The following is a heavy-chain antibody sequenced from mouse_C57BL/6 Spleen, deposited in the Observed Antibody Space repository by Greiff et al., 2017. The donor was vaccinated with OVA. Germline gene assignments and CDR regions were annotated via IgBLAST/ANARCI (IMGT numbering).Heavy chain of an antibody. CDR2: IYPGDGDT. Sequence: QVQLQQSGAELVKPGASVKISCKASGYAFSSYWMNWLKQRPGKGLEWIGQIYPGDGDTNYNGKFKGKATLTADKSSSTAYMQLSSLTSEDSAVYFCARGDGYSLFGYWGKGTTLTVSS. V-gene: IGHV1-80*01. CDR3: ARGDGYSLFGY. J-gene: IGHJ2*01. D-gene: IGHD2-3*01. CDR1: GYAFSSYW.